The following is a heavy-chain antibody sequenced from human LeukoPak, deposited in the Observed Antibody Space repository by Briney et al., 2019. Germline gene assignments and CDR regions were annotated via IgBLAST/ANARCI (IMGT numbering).Heavy chain of an antibody. D-gene: IGHD4-17*01. J-gene: IGHJ5*02. CDR3: TTDRESYGDYGAFQAFDP. CDR2: IKSKTDGGTT. Sequence: PGGSLRLSCAASGFTFSSYAMHWVRQAPGKGLEWVGRIKSKTDGGTTDYAAPVKGRFTISRDDSKNTLYLQMNSLKTEDTAVYYCTTDRESYGDYGAFQAFDPWGQGTLVTVSS. V-gene: IGHV3-15*01. CDR1: GFTFSSYA.